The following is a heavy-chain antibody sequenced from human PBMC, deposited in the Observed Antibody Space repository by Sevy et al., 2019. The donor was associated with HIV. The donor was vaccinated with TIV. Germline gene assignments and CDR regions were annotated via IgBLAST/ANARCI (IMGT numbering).Heavy chain of an antibody. CDR1: GFTFSDYP. Sequence: GGSLRLSCAASGFTFSDYPIHWVRQAPGKGLEWVAVISSDGNNKYYVDSVRGRFTISRDNSKNTLYLQMNSLRAEDTAVYYCARDPAAAGTNYVDYWGQGTLVTVSS. CDR3: ARDPAAAGTNYVDY. D-gene: IGHD6-13*01. V-gene: IGHV3-30-3*01. J-gene: IGHJ4*02. CDR2: ISSDGNNK.